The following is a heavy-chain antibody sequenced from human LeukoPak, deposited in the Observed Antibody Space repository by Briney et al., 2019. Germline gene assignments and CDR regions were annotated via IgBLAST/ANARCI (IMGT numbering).Heavy chain of an antibody. V-gene: IGHV4-31*03. CDR2: IYYSGCT. Sequence: SETLSLTCTVSGGSISSGGYYWSWIRQRPGKGLEWIGYIYYSGCTSYNPSLKSRVTISVDTSKNQFSLKLSSVTAADTAVYYCARDWSLDYWGQGTLVTVSS. CDR3: ARDWSLDY. CDR1: GGSISSGGYY. J-gene: IGHJ4*02.